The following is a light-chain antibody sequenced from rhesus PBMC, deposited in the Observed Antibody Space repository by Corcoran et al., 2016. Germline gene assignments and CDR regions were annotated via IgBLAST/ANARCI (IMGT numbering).Light chain of an antibody. J-gene: IGKJ2*01. V-gene: IGKV2-78*01. CDR3: MQTLQTPYS. Sequence: DIVMTQTPLSLPVTPGEPASISCRSSQSLLDSDGYTHLHWYLQKPGQSPQLLIYLVSNRASGVPDRCSGSWSGTDFTLKISRVEAEDVGVYYCMQTLQTPYSFGQGTKVEIK. CDR1: QSLLDSDGYTH. CDR2: LVS.